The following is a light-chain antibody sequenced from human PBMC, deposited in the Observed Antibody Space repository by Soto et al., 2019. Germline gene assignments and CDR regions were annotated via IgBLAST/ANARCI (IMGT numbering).Light chain of an antibody. CDR3: SSYAGSNTLYV. Sequence: QSALTQPPSASGSPGQSVTISCTGTSSDVGGYNYVSWYQQHPGKAPKLMIYEVSKRPSGVPDRFSGSKSGNTASLTVSGLQAEDEVDYSCSSYAGSNTLYVFGTGTKVTVL. V-gene: IGLV2-8*01. J-gene: IGLJ1*01. CDR2: EVS. CDR1: SSDVGGYNY.